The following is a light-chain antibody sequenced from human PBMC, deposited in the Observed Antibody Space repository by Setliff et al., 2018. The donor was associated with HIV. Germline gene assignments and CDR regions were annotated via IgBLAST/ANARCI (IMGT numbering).Light chain of an antibody. CDR2: WAS. J-gene: IGKJ4*01. Sequence: DIVMTQSPDSLAVSLGERATINCKSSQNVLYSSNNKNYLAWYQQKPGQPPKLLIYWASTRESGVPDRFSGSGSGTDFTLTISSLQAEDVAVYYCQQYYSPPLTFGGGTRWIS. CDR1: QNVLYSSNNKNY. CDR3: QQYYSPPLT. V-gene: IGKV4-1*01.